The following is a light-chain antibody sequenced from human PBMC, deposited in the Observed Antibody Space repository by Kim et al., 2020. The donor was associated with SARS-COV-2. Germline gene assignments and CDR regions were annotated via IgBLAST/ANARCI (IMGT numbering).Light chain of an antibody. J-gene: IGLJ1*01. V-gene: IGLV1-44*01. CDR3: ASWDDSLNGYV. Sequence: QRLRISCSGRRAGIGSKTVNWCRPRPGPAPKLLISSNNKRPPGVPDRFSGSKSGTSASLAISGLQSEDESDYYCASWDDSLNGYVFGAGTKVTVL. CDR2: SNN. CDR1: RAGIGSKT.